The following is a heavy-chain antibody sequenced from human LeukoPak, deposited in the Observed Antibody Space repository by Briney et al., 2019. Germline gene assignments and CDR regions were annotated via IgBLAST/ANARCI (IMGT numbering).Heavy chain of an antibody. D-gene: IGHD2-15*01. V-gene: IGHV1-2*02. Sequence: ASVKVSCKASGYTFTGYYMHWVRQAPGQGLEWMGWINPNSGGTNYAQKFQGRVTMTRDTSISTAYMELSRLRSDDTAVYYCANRNCTGGSCYGFDPWGQGTLVTVPS. J-gene: IGHJ5*02. CDR2: INPNSGGT. CDR3: ANRNCTGGSCYGFDP. CDR1: GYTFTGYY.